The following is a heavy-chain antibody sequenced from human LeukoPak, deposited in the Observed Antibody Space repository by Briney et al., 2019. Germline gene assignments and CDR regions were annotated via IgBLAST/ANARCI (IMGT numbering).Heavy chain of an antibody. CDR1: GFTFRRYG. D-gene: IGHD2-2*01. V-gene: IGHV3-33*01. J-gene: IGHJ4*02. CDR2: IWYDGSNK. CDR3: ARDPAPAAAWYFDY. Sequence: GGSLRLSCAASGFTFRRYGMHGVRQAPGKGREGVAVIWYDGSNKYYGDSVKGRFTISRDNSKNTLYLQMNSLRAEDTAVYYCARDPAPAAAWYFDYWGQGTLVTVSS.